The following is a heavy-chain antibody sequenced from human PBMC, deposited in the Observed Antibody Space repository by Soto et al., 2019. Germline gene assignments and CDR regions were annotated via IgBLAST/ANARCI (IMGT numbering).Heavy chain of an antibody. J-gene: IGHJ4*02. CDR2: IIPIFGTA. CDR1: GGTFSSYA. Sequence: QVQLVQSGAEVKKPGSSVKVSCKASGGTFSSYAISWVRQAPGQGLEWMGGIIPIFGTANYGQKFQGRVTITADESTSTAYMELSSLSSEDTAVYYCAREPTRPYCSGGSCVGGFDYWGQGTLVTVSS. V-gene: IGHV1-69*01. CDR3: AREPTRPYCSGGSCVGGFDY. D-gene: IGHD2-15*01.